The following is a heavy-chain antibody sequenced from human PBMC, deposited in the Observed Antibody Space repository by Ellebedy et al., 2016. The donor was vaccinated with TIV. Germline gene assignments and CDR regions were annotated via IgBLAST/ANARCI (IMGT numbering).Heavy chain of an antibody. CDR1: GGSISSSSYY. J-gene: IGHJ4*02. CDR3: ARRKVTIPRADAYFDY. D-gene: IGHD3-3*01. CDR2: IYYSGNT. V-gene: IGHV4-39*01. Sequence: GSLRLSXTVSGGSISSSSYYWGWIRQPPGKGLEWIGSIYYSGNTYYNPSLKSRVTIPIDTSKNQFSLRLSSVTAADTAIYRCARRKVTIPRADAYFDYWGQGILVTVSS.